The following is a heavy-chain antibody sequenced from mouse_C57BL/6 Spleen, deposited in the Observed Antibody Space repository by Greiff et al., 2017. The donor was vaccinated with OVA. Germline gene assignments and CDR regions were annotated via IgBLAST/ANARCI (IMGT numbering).Heavy chain of an antibody. Sequence: EVQLQQSGPELVKPGASVKIPCKASGYTFTDYNMDWVKQSHGKSLEWIGDINPNNGGTIYKQQFTGQATLSVDKSTSTAYRGLRSQTSEDTAVYYCATSPHYYWGQGTTLTVSS. CDR2: INPNNGGT. CDR1: GYTFTDYN. V-gene: IGHV1-18*01. J-gene: IGHJ2*01. CDR3: ATSPHYY.